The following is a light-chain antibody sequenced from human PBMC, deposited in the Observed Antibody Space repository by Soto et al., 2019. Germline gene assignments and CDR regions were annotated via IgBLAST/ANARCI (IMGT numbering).Light chain of an antibody. V-gene: IGKV3-20*01. Sequence: VLPQSPGTLSLAPGGRAPLSCRSSQSVSSSYLAWYQQKPGQAPRFLIYSASSRATGIPDRFSGSGSGTDFTLTISRLETEDFAVFYCRQYGTSEIIFGQGTRLEI. J-gene: IGKJ5*01. CDR2: SAS. CDR1: QSVSSSY. CDR3: RQYGTSEII.